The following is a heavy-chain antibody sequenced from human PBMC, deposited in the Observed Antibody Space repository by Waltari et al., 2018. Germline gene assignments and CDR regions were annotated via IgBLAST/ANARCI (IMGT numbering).Heavy chain of an antibody. CDR2: ISYRGAT. Sequence: GWIRQPPGKSLEWTGTISYRGATYNSPSLKSRVTISVDTSKNQFSLKLSSVTAADTAVYYCATYVGASVGTAAFDVWGQGTMVTVSS. CDR3: ATYVGASVGTAAFDV. J-gene: IGHJ3*01. V-gene: IGHV4-39*01. D-gene: IGHD6-13*01.